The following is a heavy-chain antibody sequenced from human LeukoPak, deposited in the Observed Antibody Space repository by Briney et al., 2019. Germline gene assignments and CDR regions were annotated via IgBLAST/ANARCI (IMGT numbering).Heavy chain of an antibody. CDR1: GFTFSSYS. Sequence: GGSLRLSCAASGFTFSSYSMNWVRQAPGKGLEWVSSISSSSSYIYYADSVKGRFTISRDNAKNSLYLQMSSLRAEDTAVYYCARATTYYYDSSGRPDPLDYWGQGTLVTVSS. D-gene: IGHD3-22*01. CDR2: ISSSSSYI. CDR3: ARATTYYYDSSGRPDPLDY. V-gene: IGHV3-21*01. J-gene: IGHJ4*02.